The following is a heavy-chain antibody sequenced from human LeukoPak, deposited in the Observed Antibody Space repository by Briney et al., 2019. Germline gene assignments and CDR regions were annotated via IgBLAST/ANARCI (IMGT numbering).Heavy chain of an antibody. CDR2: ISPSGGTT. CDR1: GYTFTTYY. Sequence: ASVKVSCEASGYTFTTYYLHWVRQAPGQGLEWMGIISPSGGTTSYAQKFQGRVTMTRDTSTSTVYMELSSLRSEDTAVYYCARDFLYDFWSGYWSYFEYWGQGTLVTVSS. J-gene: IGHJ4*02. V-gene: IGHV1-46*01. CDR3: ARDFLYDFWSGYWSYFEY. D-gene: IGHD3-3*01.